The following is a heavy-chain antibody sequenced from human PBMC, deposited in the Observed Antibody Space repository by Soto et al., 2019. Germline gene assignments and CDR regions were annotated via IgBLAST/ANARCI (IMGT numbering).Heavy chain of an antibody. CDR2: MNPNSGNT. CDR3: ARVDYGDQKTVGYYYYGMDV. J-gene: IGHJ6*02. CDR1: GYTFTSYD. D-gene: IGHD4-17*01. V-gene: IGHV1-8*01. Sequence: GASVKVSCKASGYTFTSYDINWVRQATGQGLEWMGWMNPNSGNTGYAQKFQGRVTMTRNTSISTAYMELSSLRSEDTAVYYCARVDYGDQKTVGYYYYGMDVCGQGTTVTVSS.